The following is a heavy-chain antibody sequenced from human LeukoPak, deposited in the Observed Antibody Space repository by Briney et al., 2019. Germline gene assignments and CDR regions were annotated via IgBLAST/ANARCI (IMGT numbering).Heavy chain of an antibody. CDR3: ATWGIAVAGTFDY. V-gene: IGHV4-59*08. J-gene: IGHJ4*02. CDR2: IFHSGST. Sequence: SETLSLTCTVSGGSISAYYWSWIRQPPGKGLEWIGYIFHSGSTNYNPSLKSRVTISVDTSRNQFSLRLTSVIAADTAVYYCATWGIAVAGTFDYWGQGTLVTVST. D-gene: IGHD6-19*01. CDR1: GGSISAYY.